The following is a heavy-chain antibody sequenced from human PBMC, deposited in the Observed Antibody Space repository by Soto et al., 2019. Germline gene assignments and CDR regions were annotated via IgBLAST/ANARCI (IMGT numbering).Heavy chain of an antibody. CDR2: ISGSGGST. D-gene: IGHD6-13*01. J-gene: IGHJ6*02. CDR3: AKGQHRWDYYYGMDV. CDR1: GFTFSSYA. V-gene: IGHV3-23*01. Sequence: GGSLRLSCAASGFTFSSYAMSWVRQAPGKGLEWVSAISGSGGSTSYADSVKGRFTISRDNSKNTLYLQMNSLRAEDTAVYYCAKGQHRWDYYYGMDVWGQGTTVTVSS.